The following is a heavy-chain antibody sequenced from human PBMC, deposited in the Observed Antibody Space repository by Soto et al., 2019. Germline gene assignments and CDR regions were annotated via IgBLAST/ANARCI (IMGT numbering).Heavy chain of an antibody. CDR2: LYYSGTT. CDR1: GGSISSNSYY. D-gene: IGHD3-16*01. Sequence: QLQLQESGPGLVKPSETLSLTCTFSGGSISSNSYYWPWLRQPPGKGLEWIGKLYYSGTTYYNPSLKSRVTISVDTSNNQFSLKLSSVTAADTAVYYCARHKGGYYSGVDVWGQGTTVTVSS. J-gene: IGHJ6*02. V-gene: IGHV4-39*01. CDR3: ARHKGGYYSGVDV.